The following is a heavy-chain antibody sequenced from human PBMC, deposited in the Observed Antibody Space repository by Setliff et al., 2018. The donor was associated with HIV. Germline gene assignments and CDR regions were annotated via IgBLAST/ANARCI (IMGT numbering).Heavy chain of an antibody. D-gene: IGHD2-15*01. V-gene: IGHV5-10-1*01. CDR3: ARQLRVVAATPLGGFDY. CDR1: GYNFTSYW. Sequence: GESLKISCQASGYNFTSYWISWVRQMPGKGLEWMGRIDPSDSYTNYSPSFQGHVTISADKSISTAYLQWSSLKASDTAMYYCARQLRVVAATPLGGFDYWGQGTLVTVSS. CDR2: IDPSDSYT. J-gene: IGHJ4*02.